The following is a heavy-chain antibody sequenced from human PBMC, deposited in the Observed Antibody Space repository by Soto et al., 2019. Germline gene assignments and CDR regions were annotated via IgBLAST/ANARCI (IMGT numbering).Heavy chain of an antibody. CDR1: GYSFTNYG. Sequence: ASVKVSCKASGYSFTNYGITWVRQAPGQGLEWMGWISYNGNTNYAQNLQGRVTMTTDTSTNTAYMELRGLSADDTAVYYCARVEDDSDSSGYNHWGQGTLVTVSS. D-gene: IGHD3-22*01. CDR2: ISYNGNT. CDR3: ARVEDDSDSSGYNH. V-gene: IGHV1-18*04. J-gene: IGHJ5*02.